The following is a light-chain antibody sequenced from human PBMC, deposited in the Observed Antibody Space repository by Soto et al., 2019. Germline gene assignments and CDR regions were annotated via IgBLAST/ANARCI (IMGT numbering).Light chain of an antibody. V-gene: IGLV2-23*01. J-gene: IGLJ1*01. CDR3: CSYAGSSTYV. CDR2: EGS. Sequence: QSALTQPASVSGSPGQSITISCTGTSSDVVSYNLVSWYQQQPGKAPKLMIYEGSKRPSGVSNRFSGSKSGNTASLTISGLQAEDEADDYCCSYAGSSTYVFGTGTKLTVL. CDR1: SSDVVSYNL.